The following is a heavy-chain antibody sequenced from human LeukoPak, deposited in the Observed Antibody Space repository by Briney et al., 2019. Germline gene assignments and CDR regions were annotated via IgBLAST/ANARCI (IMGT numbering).Heavy chain of an antibody. J-gene: IGHJ5*02. CDR1: GFTFSSYA. CDR3: ARDLVRFGGWYDH. Sequence: GGSLRLSCAASGFTFSSYAMSWVRQPPGKGLAWVSAIGGGNGFSTYYGDFMKGRFTISRDNSKNTLYLQMNSLRAEDTAVYYCARDLVRFGGWYDHWGQATLVTVSS. CDR2: IGGGNGFST. V-gene: IGHV3-23*01. D-gene: IGHD2-15*01.